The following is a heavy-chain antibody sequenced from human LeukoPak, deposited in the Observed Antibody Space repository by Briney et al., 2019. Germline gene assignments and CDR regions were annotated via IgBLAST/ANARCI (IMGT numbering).Heavy chain of an antibody. CDR2: INHSGST. CDR1: GGSFSGYY. Sequence: SETLSLTCAVYGGSFSGYYWSWIRQPPGKGLEWIGEINHSGSTNYNPSLKSRVTTSVDTSKNQFSLKLSSVTAADTAVYYCAREKTGLDGMDVWGQGTTVTVSS. J-gene: IGHJ6*02. V-gene: IGHV4-34*01. CDR3: AREKTGLDGMDV.